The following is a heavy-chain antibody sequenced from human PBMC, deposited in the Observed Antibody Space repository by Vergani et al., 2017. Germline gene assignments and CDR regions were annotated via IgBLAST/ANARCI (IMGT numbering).Heavy chain of an antibody. CDR1: GFTFSSYE. Sequence: EVQLVESGGGLVQPGGSLRLSCAASGFTFSSYEMNWVRQAPGKGLEWVSYISSSCSTIYYADSVKGRFTISRDNAKNSLYLQMNSLRAEDTAVYYCAGAPSHSSSWFDYWGQGTLVTVSS. J-gene: IGHJ4*02. CDR3: AGAPSHSSSWFDY. CDR2: ISSSCSTI. D-gene: IGHD6-13*01. V-gene: IGHV3-48*03.